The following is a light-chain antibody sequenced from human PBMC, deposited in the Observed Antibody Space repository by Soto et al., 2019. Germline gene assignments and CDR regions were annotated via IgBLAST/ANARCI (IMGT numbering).Light chain of an antibody. J-gene: IGLJ1*01. CDR3: CSYAGSSTYV. Sequence: SALTQPASVSGSPGQSITISCTGTSSDVGSYNLVSWYQQHPGKAPKLMIYEGSKRPSGASNRFSGSKSGNTASLTISGLQAEDEADYYCCSYAGSSTYVFGTGTKVTVL. V-gene: IGLV2-23*01. CDR2: EGS. CDR1: SSDVGSYNL.